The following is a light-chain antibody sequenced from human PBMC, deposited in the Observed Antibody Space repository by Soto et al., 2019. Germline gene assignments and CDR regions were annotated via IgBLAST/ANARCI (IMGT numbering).Light chain of an antibody. CDR1: QSISKY. CDR2: GTS. Sequence: DIQMTQSPSSLSASVGDRVTLTCRASQSISKYLNWYQVKSGKGPKLLIYGTSTLQSGVPSRFTGSGSRTHFTLTISNLQPEDFAVYYCQQRYSPLLTFGGGTRVEIK. J-gene: IGKJ4*01. CDR3: QQRYSPLLT. V-gene: IGKV1-39*01.